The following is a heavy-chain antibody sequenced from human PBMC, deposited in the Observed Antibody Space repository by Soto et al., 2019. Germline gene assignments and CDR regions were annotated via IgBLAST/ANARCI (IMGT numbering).Heavy chain of an antibody. J-gene: IGHJ5*02. CDR3: AKDYCSSTSCLHWNWFDH. V-gene: IGHV3-30*18. D-gene: IGHD2-2*01. CDR2: ILYDGSNK. Sequence: XGSLRLSCAASGFSFSSYGMHWVRQAPGKGLEWVAVILYDGSNKYYADSVKGRFIISRDNSKNTLYLQMNSLRAEDTAVYYCAKDYCSSTSCLHWNWFDHWGQGTLVTVSS. CDR1: GFSFSSYG.